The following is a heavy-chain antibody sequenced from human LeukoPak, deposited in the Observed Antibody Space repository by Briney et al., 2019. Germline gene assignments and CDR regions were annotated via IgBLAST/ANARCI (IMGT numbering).Heavy chain of an antibody. D-gene: IGHD6-13*01. J-gene: IGHJ4*02. CDR1: RFTFSYFA. V-gene: IGHV3-30*04. Sequence: GGSLRLSCAASRFTFSYFAMRWVRQAPGKGLEWVAVLSDDGSNKFYADSVKGRFTISRDNSKNTLYLQMNSLRAEDTAFYYCAKDPHSSSWYYLASWSQGTLVTVSS. CDR3: AKDPHSSSWYYLAS. CDR2: LSDDGSNK.